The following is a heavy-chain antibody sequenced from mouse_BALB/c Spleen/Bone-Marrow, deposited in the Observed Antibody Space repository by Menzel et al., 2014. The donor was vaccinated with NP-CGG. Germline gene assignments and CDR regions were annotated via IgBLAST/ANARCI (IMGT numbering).Heavy chain of an antibody. Sequence: EVKLVESGGGLVKPGGSLKLSCAASGFTFSSYAMSWVRQSPEKRLEWVAEISSGGSYTYYPDTVTGRFTISRDNAKSTLYLEMSSLRSEDTAMYYCARMGRRGSWFAYWGQGTLVTVSA. CDR3: ARMGRRGSWFAY. CDR2: ISSGGSYT. D-gene: IGHD4-1*01. J-gene: IGHJ3*01. CDR1: GFTFSSYA. V-gene: IGHV5-9-4*01.